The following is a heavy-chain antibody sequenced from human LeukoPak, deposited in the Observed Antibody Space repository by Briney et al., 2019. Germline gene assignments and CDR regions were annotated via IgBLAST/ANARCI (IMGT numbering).Heavy chain of an antibody. D-gene: IGHD3-22*01. J-gene: IGHJ4*02. Sequence: SVKVSCKASGYTFTGYYMHRVRQAPGQGLEWMGGIIPIFGTANYAQKFQGRVTITADESTSTAYMELSSLRSEDTAVYYCASTQNTRYYYDSSGYLVYWGQGTLVTVSS. V-gene: IGHV1-69*13. CDR3: ASTQNTRYYYDSSGYLVY. CDR2: IIPIFGTA. CDR1: GYTFTGYY.